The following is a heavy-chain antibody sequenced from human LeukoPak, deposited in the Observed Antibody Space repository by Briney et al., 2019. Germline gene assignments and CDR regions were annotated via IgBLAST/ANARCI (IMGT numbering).Heavy chain of an antibody. J-gene: IGHJ4*02. CDR2: ISYDGSNK. CDR3: ARETYYYDSSGSIDY. D-gene: IGHD3-22*01. CDR1: GFTFSSYA. V-gene: IGHV3-30*04. Sequence: GRSLRLSCAASGFTFSSYAMHWVRQAPGKGLEWVAVISYDGSNKHYADSVKGRFTISRDNAKNSLYLQMNSLRAEDTAVYYCARETYYYDSSGSIDYWGQGTLVTVSS.